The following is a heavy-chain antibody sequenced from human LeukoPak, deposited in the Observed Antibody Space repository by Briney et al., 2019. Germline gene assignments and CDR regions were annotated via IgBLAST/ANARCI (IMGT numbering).Heavy chain of an antibody. Sequence: RPSETLSLTCTVSGGSISSYYWSWIRQPPGKGLEWIGYIYYSGSTNYNPSLKSRVTISVDTAKNQFSLKLSSVTAADTAVYYCARTYWGGGYYYYYYMDVWGKGTTVTVSS. CDR3: ARTYWGGGYYYYYYMDV. CDR1: GGSISSYY. D-gene: IGHD7-27*01. CDR2: IYYSGST. V-gene: IGHV4-59*12. J-gene: IGHJ6*03.